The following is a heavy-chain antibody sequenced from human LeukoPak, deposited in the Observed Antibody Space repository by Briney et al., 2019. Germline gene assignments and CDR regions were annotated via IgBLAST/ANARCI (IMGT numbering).Heavy chain of an antibody. CDR3: VKSASSFGANWFDP. CDR1: GFTFSNYA. Sequence: GGSLRLSCSASGFTFSNYAMHWVRQAPGKGLEYVSAISSNGDNTYYADSVKGRFIISRDNSKNSLSLQMSCLRPEDTAVYYCVKSASSFGANWFDPWGQGTLVTVSS. D-gene: IGHD3-3*01. J-gene: IGHJ5*02. CDR2: ISSNGDNT. V-gene: IGHV3-64D*09.